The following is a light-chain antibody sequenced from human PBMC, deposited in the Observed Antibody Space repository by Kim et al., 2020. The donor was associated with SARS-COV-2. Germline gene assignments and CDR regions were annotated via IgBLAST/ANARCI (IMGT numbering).Light chain of an antibody. CDR3: QQHSDYTVT. Sequence: IQMTQSPSTLSASVGDRVTITCRASQSISSCLAWYQQKPGKAPKLFIYKASTLESGVPSRFSGSGSGTEFSLTISSLQPDDFATYYCQQHSDYTVTFGQGTKVDIK. V-gene: IGKV1-5*03. CDR2: KAS. CDR1: QSISSC. J-gene: IGKJ1*01.